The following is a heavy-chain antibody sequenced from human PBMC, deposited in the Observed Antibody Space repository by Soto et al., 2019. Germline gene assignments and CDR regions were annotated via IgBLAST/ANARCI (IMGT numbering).Heavy chain of an antibody. D-gene: IGHD4-17*01. CDR1: GYTFTSYG. CDR3: ARDNYGYPPKYYYYYYGMDF. J-gene: IGHJ6*02. CDR2: ISAYNGNT. V-gene: IGHV1-18*01. Sequence: ASVKVSCKASGYTFTSYGISWVRQAPGQGLEWMGWISAYNGNTNYAQKLQGRVTMTTDTSTSTAYMELRSLRSDDTAVYYCARDNYGYPPKYYYYYYGMDFWGQGTTVPVSS.